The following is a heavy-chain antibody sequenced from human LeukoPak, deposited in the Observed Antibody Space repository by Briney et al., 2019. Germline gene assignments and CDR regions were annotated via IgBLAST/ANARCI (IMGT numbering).Heavy chain of an antibody. CDR3: AGYSGSPRYFDY. CDR1: GGSFSGYY. V-gene: IGHV4-34*12. J-gene: IGHJ4*02. Sequence: SETLSLTCAVYGGSFSGYYWSWIRQTPGKGLEWIGEIIHSGSTNYSPSLKSRVTISLDAAKSQFSLRLTSVTAADTAVYYCAGYSGSPRYFDYWGQGTLVTVSP. CDR2: IIHSGST. D-gene: IGHD6-6*01.